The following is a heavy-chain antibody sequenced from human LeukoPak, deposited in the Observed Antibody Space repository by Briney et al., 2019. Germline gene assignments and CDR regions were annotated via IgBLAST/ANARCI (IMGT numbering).Heavy chain of an antibody. CDR2: IYPGDSDT. CDR1: GYSFTSYW. J-gene: IGHJ3*02. Sequence: GESLKISCKGSGYSFTSYWIGWVRQMPGKGLEWMGIIYPGDSDTRYSPSFRGQVTISADKSISTAYLQWSSLKASGTAMYYCASTTYYYDSSGYWGAFDIWGQGTMVTVSS. V-gene: IGHV5-51*01. CDR3: ASTTYYYDSSGYWGAFDI. D-gene: IGHD3-22*01.